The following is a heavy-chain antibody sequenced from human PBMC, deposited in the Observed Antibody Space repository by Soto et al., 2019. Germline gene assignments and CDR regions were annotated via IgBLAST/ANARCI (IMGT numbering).Heavy chain of an antibody. CDR3: ASSAYYYGMDV. CDR2: NYHPGST. V-gene: IGHV4-31*02. CDR1: GVSISSGGYY. D-gene: IGHD2-21*01. J-gene: IGHJ6*02. Sequence: PSETLSLTXNVSGVSISSGGYYWTWIRQHPGKGLEWIGYNYHPGSTYYNPSLKRRVIISVDTSKNQFSLKLSSVSAADTAVYYCASSAYYYGMDVWGQGTTVTVSS.